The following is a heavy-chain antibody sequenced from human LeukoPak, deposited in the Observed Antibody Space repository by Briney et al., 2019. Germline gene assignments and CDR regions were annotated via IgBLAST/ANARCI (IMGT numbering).Heavy chain of an antibody. D-gene: IGHD4-17*01. CDR1: GFTFNDYW. V-gene: IGHV3-7*01. CDR3: ARNHYGVYGRGDWFDP. CDR2: IKQDGSAK. Sequence: PGGSLRLSCAASGFTFNDYWMSWVRQAPGKGLEWVANIKQDGSAKYYVDSVKGRFTVSRDNAKNSLYLQMNSLRAEDSAVYYCARNHYGVYGRGDWFDPWGQGTLDTVSS. J-gene: IGHJ5*02.